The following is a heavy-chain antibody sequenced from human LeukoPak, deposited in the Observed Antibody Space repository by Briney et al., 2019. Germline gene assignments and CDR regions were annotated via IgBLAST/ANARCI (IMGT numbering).Heavy chain of an antibody. CDR2: IYYSGST. J-gene: IGHJ3*01. Sequence: SDTLSLTCAVSGGSITSYYWSWIRQPPGKGLEWIGYIYYSGSTKYNPSLKSRVTISLDTSKNQFSLKLRSVTAADTAVYYCAREGVSNSFYSDAFNLWGQGTMVTVSS. D-gene: IGHD6-13*01. CDR1: GGSITSYY. V-gene: IGHV4-59*01. CDR3: AREGVSNSFYSDAFNL.